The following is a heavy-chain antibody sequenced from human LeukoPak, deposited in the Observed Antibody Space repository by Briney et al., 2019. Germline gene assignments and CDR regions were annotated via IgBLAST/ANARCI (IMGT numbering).Heavy chain of an antibody. CDR1: GFTFSDYY. D-gene: IGHD3-10*01. Sequence: GGSLRLSCAASGFTFSDYYMSWIRQAPGKGLEWGSYISSSGSTIYYADSVKGRFTISRDNAKNSLYLQMNSLRAEDTAVYYCARDGILWFGELHDAFDIWGQGTMVTVSS. J-gene: IGHJ3*02. CDR3: ARDGILWFGELHDAFDI. V-gene: IGHV3-11*01. CDR2: ISSSGSTI.